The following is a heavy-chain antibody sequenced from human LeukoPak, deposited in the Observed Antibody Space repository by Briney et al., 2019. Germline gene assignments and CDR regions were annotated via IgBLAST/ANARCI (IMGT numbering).Heavy chain of an antibody. Sequence: PSGTLSLTCAGSGGSLSRSNWWSWFRQPPGKGLEWIGEIYQSGSTNYNPSLKSRVTILVDNSKNQFSLKVSTVTAADTAVYFCARSVSGSYGAFDIRGQGTLVTVSS. CDR1: GGSLSRSNW. CDR2: IYQSGST. D-gene: IGHD1-26*01. V-gene: IGHV4-4*02. J-gene: IGHJ3*02. CDR3: ARSVSGSYGAFDI.